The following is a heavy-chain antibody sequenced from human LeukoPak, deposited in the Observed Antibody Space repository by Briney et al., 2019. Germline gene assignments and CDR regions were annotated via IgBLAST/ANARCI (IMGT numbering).Heavy chain of an antibody. J-gene: IGHJ4*02. CDR3: ARDAVTAY. D-gene: IGHD1-14*01. CDR2: IKEDGSEE. Sequence: GGSLRLSCAASGFTFSSFWMSWVRQAPGKGLEWVANIKEDGSEEYYGDSVKGRFTISRDNARNSLFLQMNSLRTEDTAVYYCARDAVTAYWGQGTLVTVSS. CDR1: GFTFSSFW. V-gene: IGHV3-7*01.